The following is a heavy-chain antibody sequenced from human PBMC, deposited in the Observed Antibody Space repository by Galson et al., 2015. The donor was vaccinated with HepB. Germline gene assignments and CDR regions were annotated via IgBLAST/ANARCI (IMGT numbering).Heavy chain of an antibody. J-gene: IGHJ4*02. CDR1: GFSFSNYA. CDR3: SSGHYDYIWGRYRSVGEDLDS. CDR2: ISGRGVTT. D-gene: IGHD3-16*02. Sequence: SLRLSCAASGFSFSNYAMTWVRQPPGKGLQWVATISGRGVTTFDADSVKGQFTISRDNAENTLYLQMNSLGAEDTAVYYCSSGHYDYIWGRYRSVGEDLDSWGQGTLVTVSS. V-gene: IGHV3-23*01.